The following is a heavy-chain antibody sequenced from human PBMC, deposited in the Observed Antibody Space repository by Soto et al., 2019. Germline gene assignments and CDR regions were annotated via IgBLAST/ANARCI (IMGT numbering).Heavy chain of an antibody. V-gene: IGHV3-30*18. CDR2: ISYDGSNK. Sequence: QVQLVESGGGVVQPGRSLRLSCAASGFTFSSYGMHWVRQAPGKGLEWVAVISYDGSNKYYADSVKGRFTISRDNSKNTLYLQMNRLRAEDTAVYYCAKANLAFSWYINDAFDIWGQGTMVTVSS. J-gene: IGHJ3*02. D-gene: IGHD6-13*01. CDR1: GFTFSSYG. CDR3: AKANLAFSWYINDAFDI.